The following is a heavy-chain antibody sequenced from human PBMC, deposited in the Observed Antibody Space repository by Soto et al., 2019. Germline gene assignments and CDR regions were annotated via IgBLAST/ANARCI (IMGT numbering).Heavy chain of an antibody. CDR1: GGTFSSYA. V-gene: IGHV1-69*12. J-gene: IGHJ6*02. CDR3: ARVYVKTTPDYYYYYGMDV. CDR2: IIPIFGTA. D-gene: IGHD2-15*01. Sequence: QVQLVQSGAEVKKPGSSVKVSCKASGGTFSSYAISWVRQAPGQGLEWMGGIIPIFGTANYAEKFQGRVTITADESTSTAYMELSSLRSEDTAVYYCARVYVKTTPDYYYYYGMDVWGQGTTVTVSS.